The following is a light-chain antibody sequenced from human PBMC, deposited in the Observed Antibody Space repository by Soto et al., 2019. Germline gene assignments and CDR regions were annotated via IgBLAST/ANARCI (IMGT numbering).Light chain of an antibody. CDR2: KAS. V-gene: IGKV1-5*03. CDR3: QQYNYLWT. Sequence: LQMTQSPSTLSASVGDTVTITCRASQSINSGLAWYQQKPGRAPKLLIYKASSLESGVPSRFSGSGYGTEFTLTISSLLPEDFATYYCQQYNYLWTFGQGTKV. CDR1: QSINSG. J-gene: IGKJ1*01.